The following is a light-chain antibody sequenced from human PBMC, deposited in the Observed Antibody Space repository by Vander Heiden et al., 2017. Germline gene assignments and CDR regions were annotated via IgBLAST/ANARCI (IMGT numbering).Light chain of an antibody. J-gene: IGKJ5*01. CDR3: QQYNKWPPLT. Sequence: EIVMTQSPATLSVSPGERATLSCGASQSVSSNLAWYQQKPGQAPRLLIYGASTRATGIPARFSGSGSGTAFTLTISSLQSEDFAIYYCQQYNKWPPLTFGQGTRLEIK. CDR2: GAS. CDR1: QSVSSN. V-gene: IGKV3-15*01.